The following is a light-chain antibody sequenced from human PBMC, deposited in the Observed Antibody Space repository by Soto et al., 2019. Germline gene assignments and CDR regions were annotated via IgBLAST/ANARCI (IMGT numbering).Light chain of an antibody. CDR2: GAS. CDR1: QSVSSSY. J-gene: IGKJ4*01. Sequence: EIVLTQSPGTLSLSPGERATLSCRASQSVSSSYLAWYQRTPGQAPRLLIYGASTRATGIPDRFSGSGSGTEFTLTISSLQSEDFAAYFCQQYDNWPLTFGGGTKVDIK. V-gene: IGKV3-15*01. CDR3: QQYDNWPLT.